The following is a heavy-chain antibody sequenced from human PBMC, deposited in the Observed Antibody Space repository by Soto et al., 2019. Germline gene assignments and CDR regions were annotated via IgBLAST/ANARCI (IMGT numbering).Heavy chain of an antibody. CDR3: ARPRAGSAWYYIDY. J-gene: IGHJ4*02. Sequence: PGGSLRLSCAASGFTFSSYDMHWVRQAPGKGLEWVTVIWYDGSNKYYADSVKGRFTISRDNSKNTLYLQMNSLRAEDTAVYYSARPRAGSAWYYIDYWGQGTLVTVSS. V-gene: IGHV3-33*01. D-gene: IGHD6-19*01. CDR2: IWYDGSNK. CDR1: GFTFSSYD.